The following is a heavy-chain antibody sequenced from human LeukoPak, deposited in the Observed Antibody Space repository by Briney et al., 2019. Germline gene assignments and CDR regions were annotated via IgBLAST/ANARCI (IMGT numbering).Heavy chain of an antibody. CDR1: GGSISDYY. CDR2: ISASGSP. V-gene: IGHV4-4*07. Sequence: PSETLSLTCTVSGGSISDYYWSWTRQPAGMGLEWIGRISASGSPNYNPSLKSRVTVSVDTSKSQFSLNLYSVTAADTAVYYCTRIVWRNDEYYFDLWGRGTLVTVSS. J-gene: IGHJ2*01. D-gene: IGHD3-16*01. CDR3: TRIVWRNDEYYFDL.